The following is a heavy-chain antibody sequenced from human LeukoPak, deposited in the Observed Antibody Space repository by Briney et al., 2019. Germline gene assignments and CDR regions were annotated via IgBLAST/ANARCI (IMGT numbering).Heavy chain of an antibody. CDR1: GGSFSGYY. V-gene: IGHV4-34*01. J-gene: IGHJ4*02. CDR2: INHSGST. CDR3: ARGPYYYDSSGYPPLYYFDY. D-gene: IGHD3-22*01. Sequence: PSETLSLTCAVYGGSFSGYYWSWIRQPPGKGLEWIGEINHSGSTNYNPSLKSRVTISVDTSKNQFSLKLSSVTAADTAVYYCARGPYYYDSSGYPPLYYFDYWGQGTLATVSS.